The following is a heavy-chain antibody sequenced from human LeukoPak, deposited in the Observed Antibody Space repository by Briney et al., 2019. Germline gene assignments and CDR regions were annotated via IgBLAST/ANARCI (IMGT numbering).Heavy chain of an antibody. D-gene: IGHD2-8*01. Sequence: SETLSLTCAVYGGSFSGYYWSWIRQPPGKGLEWIGEINHSGSTNYNPPLKSRVTISVDTSKNQFSLKLSSVTAADTAVYYCARGGYYDAFDIWGQGTMVTVSS. CDR2: INHSGST. CDR3: ARGGYYDAFDI. V-gene: IGHV4-34*01. CDR1: GGSFSGYY. J-gene: IGHJ3*02.